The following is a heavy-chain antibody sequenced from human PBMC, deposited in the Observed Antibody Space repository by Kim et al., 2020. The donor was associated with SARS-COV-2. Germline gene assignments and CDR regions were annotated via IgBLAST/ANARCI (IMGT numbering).Heavy chain of an antibody. CDR1: GFTFNNYG. D-gene: IGHD2-15*01. CDR2: ITRSGGST. CDR3: AKVFSAAETLDPFDY. Sequence: GGSLRLSCAASGFTFNNYGLAWVRQAPGKGLEWVSTITRSGGSTYYADSVRGRFTISRDNSNNALYLQMNSLRAEDTAIYYCAKVFSAAETLDPFDYWGQGTLVTVSS. V-gene: IGHV3-23*01. J-gene: IGHJ4*03.